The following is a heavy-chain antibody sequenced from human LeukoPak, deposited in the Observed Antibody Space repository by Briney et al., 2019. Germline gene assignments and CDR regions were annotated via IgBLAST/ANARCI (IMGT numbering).Heavy chain of an antibody. CDR3: AKRVTRSPHKYYYYGMDV. CDR2: ISGSGGST. Sequence: GGSLRLSCAASGFTFSSYAMSWVRQAPGKGLEWVSAISGSGGSTYYADSVKGRFTISRDNSKNTLYLQMNSLRAEDTAVYYCAKRVTRSPHKYYYYGMDVWGQGTTVTVSS. V-gene: IGHV3-23*01. CDR1: GFTFSSYA. D-gene: IGHD4-17*01. J-gene: IGHJ6*02.